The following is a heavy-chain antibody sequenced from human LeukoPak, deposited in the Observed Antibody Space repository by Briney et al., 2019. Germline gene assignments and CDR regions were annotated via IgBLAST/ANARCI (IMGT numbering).Heavy chain of an antibody. CDR3: ARGGQELDN. CDR2: IGSSSTYT. J-gene: IGHJ4*02. D-gene: IGHD1-26*01. CDR1: GFTFSDFY. Sequence: GGSLRLSCAASGFTFSDFYMSWIRQAPGKGLEWVSYIGSSSTYTNYADSVKGRFTISRDNAKNSLYLQVSSLRADDTAVYYCARGGQELDNWGQGTLVTVSS. V-gene: IGHV3-11*06.